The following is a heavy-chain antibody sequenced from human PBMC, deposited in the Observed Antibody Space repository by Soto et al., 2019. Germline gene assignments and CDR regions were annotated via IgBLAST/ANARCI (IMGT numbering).Heavy chain of an antibody. V-gene: IGHV4-31*03. CDR1: GGAISSGGYY. CDR2: IYYSGST. J-gene: IGHJ3*02. Sequence: PSETLSLTCTVSGGAISSGGYYWSWIRQHPWNGLEWIGYIYYSGSTYYNPSLKSRVTISVDTSKNQFSLKLSSVTAADTAVYYCARDGVEMATIGEIWGQGTMVTVSS. CDR3: ARDGVEMATIGEI. D-gene: IGHD2-8*01.